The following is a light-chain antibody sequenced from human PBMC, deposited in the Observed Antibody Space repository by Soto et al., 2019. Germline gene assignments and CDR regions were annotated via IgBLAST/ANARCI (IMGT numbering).Light chain of an antibody. J-gene: IGKJ3*01. Sequence: DIQMTQSPSSLSASVGDRVTITCQASQDISNYLNWYQQKPGKAPKLLIYDASNLETAVPSRFSGSGSGTDFTFTISSLQPEDIATYYCQQYDNPLITFGPGTKVDIK. CDR2: DAS. CDR3: QQYDNPLIT. V-gene: IGKV1-33*01. CDR1: QDISNY.